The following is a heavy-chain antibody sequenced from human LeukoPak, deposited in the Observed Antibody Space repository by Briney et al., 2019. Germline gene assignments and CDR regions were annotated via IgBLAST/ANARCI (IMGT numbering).Heavy chain of an antibody. J-gene: IGHJ4*02. CDR1: GGSISSYY. CDR2: IYYSGST. D-gene: IGHD5-18*01. CDR3: ARVGYGYTLDY. V-gene: IGHV4-59*01. Sequence: SETLSLTCTVSGGSISSYYWSWIRQPPGKGLEWIGYIYYSGSTNYNPSLKSRVTISVDTSKNQFSLKLSSVTAADTAVYYCARVGYGYTLDYWGQGTLVTVSS.